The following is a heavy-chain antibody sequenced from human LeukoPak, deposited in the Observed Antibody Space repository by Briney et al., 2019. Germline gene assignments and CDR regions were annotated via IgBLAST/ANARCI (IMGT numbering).Heavy chain of an antibody. CDR3: ARDLRLVMSYYDSSGYFPYAFDI. J-gene: IGHJ3*02. CDR2: ISSSSSTI. D-gene: IGHD3-22*01. CDR1: GFTFSSYS. Sequence: SCKASGFTFSSYSMNWVRQAPGKGLEWVSYISSSSSTIYYADSVKGRFTISRDNAKNSLYLQMNSLRAEDTAVYYCARDLRLVMSYYDSSGYFPYAFDIWGQGTMVTVSS. V-gene: IGHV3-48*01.